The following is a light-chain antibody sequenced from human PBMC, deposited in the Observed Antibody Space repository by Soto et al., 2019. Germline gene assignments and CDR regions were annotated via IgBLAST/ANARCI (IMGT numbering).Light chain of an antibody. CDR1: QSVSSN. CDR2: GAS. J-gene: IGKJ1*01. CDR3: QQYYNWPQT. V-gene: IGKV3-15*01. Sequence: EIVMTQSPATLSVSPGERATLSCRASQSVSSNLAWYQQKPGQAPRLLIYGASIRATGIPARFSGSGSGTEFTLTISSLQSEDFAVYYCQQYYNWPQTFGQGTKVEIK.